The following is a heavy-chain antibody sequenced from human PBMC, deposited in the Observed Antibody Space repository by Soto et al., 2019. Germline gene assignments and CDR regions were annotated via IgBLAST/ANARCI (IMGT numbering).Heavy chain of an antibody. V-gene: IGHV4-59*01. J-gene: IGHJ5*02. CDR2: IHYTGST. Sequence: SETLSLTCTVSGGSMSRYYWTWIRQPPGKGLEWIGNIHYTGSTNYNPSLKSRVTILLGTSTSQFSLKVSSVTAADTAVYYCARNLTISSTDGPLDPWGHGTLVTVSS. CDR1: GGSMSRYY. CDR3: ARNLTISSTDGPLDP. D-gene: IGHD1-1*01.